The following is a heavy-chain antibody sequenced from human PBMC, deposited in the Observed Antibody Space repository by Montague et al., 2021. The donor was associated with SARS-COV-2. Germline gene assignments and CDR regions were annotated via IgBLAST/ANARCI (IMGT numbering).Heavy chain of an antibody. D-gene: IGHD4-23*01. CDR1: GGSFSGYY. J-gene: IGHJ6*02. CDR2: INQSGRT. Sequence: SETLSLTCAVYGGSFSGYYWSWIRQPPEKGLEWIGEINQSGRTNNNPSLKSRVILSVGTSKNQFSLKLSSVTAADTAVYFCARTTVVTPYYYYAMDVWGQGTTVTVSS. V-gene: IGHV4-34*01. CDR3: ARTTVVTPYYYYAMDV.